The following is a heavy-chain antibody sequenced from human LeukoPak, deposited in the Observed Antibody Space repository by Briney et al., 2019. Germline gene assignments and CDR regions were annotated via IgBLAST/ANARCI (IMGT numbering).Heavy chain of an antibody. CDR2: IKQDGSEK. J-gene: IGHJ3*02. CDR1: GFTFSSYW. D-gene: IGHD3-10*01. Sequence: GGSLRLPCAASGFTFSSYWMSWVRQAPGKGLEWVANIKQDGSEKYYVDSVKGRFTISRDNAKNSLYLQMNSLRAEDTAVYYCARDPFYYGSGSYGIDIWGQGTMVTVSS. V-gene: IGHV3-7*03. CDR3: ARDPFYYGSGSYGIDI.